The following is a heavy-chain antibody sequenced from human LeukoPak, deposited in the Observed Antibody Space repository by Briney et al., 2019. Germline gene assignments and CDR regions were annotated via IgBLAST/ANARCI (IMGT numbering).Heavy chain of an antibody. CDR1: GFTFSSHS. Sequence: PGGSLRLSCAASGFTFSSHSMNWVRQAPGKGLEWVSSISSSSSYIYYADSVKGRFTISRDNAKNSLYLQMNSLRAEDTAVYYCAREGNVAEGYWGQGTLVTVSS. D-gene: IGHD6-13*01. CDR3: AREGNVAEGY. J-gene: IGHJ4*02. CDR2: ISSSSSYI. V-gene: IGHV3-21*01.